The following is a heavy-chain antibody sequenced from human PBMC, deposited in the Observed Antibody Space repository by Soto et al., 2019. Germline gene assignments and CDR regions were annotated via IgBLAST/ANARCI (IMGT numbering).Heavy chain of an antibody. CDR1: GGSFSGYY. CDR3: ARVIFGRGYYYYYYMDV. Sequence: QVQLQQWGAGLLKPSETLSLTCAVYGGSFSGYYWSWIRQPPGKGLEWIGEINHSGSTNYNPSLKSRVTISVDTSKNQFSLKLSSVTAPDTAVYYCARVIFGRGYYYYYYMDVWGKGTTVTVSS. CDR2: INHSGST. V-gene: IGHV4-34*01. D-gene: IGHD3-3*01. J-gene: IGHJ6*03.